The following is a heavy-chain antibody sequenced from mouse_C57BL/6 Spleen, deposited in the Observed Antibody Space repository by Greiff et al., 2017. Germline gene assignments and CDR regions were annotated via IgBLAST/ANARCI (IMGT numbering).Heavy chain of an antibody. J-gene: IGHJ1*03. CDR1: GFSLTSYA. Sequence: QVQLKESGPGLVAPSQSLSITCTVSGFSLTSYAISWVRQPPGKGLEWLGVIWTGGGTNYNSALKSRLSISQDNSKSQVFLKMNSLQTDDTARYYCARTSLYYGSSYGYFDVWGTGTTVTVSS. CDR3: ARTSLYYGSSYGYFDV. D-gene: IGHD1-1*01. V-gene: IGHV2-9-1*01. CDR2: IWTGGGT.